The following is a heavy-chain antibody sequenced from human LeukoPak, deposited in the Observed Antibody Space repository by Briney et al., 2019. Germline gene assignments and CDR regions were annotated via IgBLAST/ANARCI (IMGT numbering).Heavy chain of an antibody. D-gene: IGHD3-3*01. CDR3: AKDSYDFWSGTPGY. V-gene: IGHV3-30*02. Sequence: GGSLRLSCAASGYTFSSYGMHWVRQAPGKGLEWVAFIRYDGSNKYYADSVKGRFTISRDNSKNTLYLQMNSLRAEDTAVYYCAKDSYDFWSGTPGYWGQGTLVTVSS. CDR2: IRYDGSNK. CDR1: GYTFSSYG. J-gene: IGHJ4*02.